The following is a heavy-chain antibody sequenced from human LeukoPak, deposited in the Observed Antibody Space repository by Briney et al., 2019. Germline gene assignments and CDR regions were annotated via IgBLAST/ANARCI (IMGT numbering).Heavy chain of an antibody. CDR3: ARHSVGVPYYFDY. V-gene: IGHV4-39*01. J-gene: IGHJ4*02. D-gene: IGHD3-16*01. CDR1: GGSISSSSYY. Sequence: PSETLSLTCTVSGGSISSSSYYWGWIRQPPGKGLEWIGSIYYSGSTYYNPSLKSRVTISVDTSKNQFSLKLSSVTAADTAVYYCARHSVGVPYYFDYWGQGTLVTVSS. CDR2: IYYSGST.